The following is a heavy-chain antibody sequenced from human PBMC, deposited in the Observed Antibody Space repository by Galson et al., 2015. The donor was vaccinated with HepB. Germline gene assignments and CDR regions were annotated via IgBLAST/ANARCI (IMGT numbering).Heavy chain of an antibody. CDR1: GYTFTRNG. CDR2: ISTNSGNT. V-gene: IGHV1-18*01. J-gene: IGHJ3*02. CDR3: ARDVRYAFEM. D-gene: IGHD3-10*02. Sequence: SVKVSCKASGYTFTRNGISWVRQAPGQGLEWMGWISTNSGNTHYAQKFQDRLIMTTERSTSTAYMELRSLTSDDTAFYYCARDVRYAFEMWGQGTMVTVS.